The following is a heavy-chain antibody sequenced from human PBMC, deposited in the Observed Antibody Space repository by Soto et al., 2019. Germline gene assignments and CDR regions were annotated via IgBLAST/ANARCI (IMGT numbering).Heavy chain of an antibody. D-gene: IGHD3-10*01. Sequence: SETLSLTCTVSGGSISSYYWSWIRQPPGKGLEWIGYIYYSGSTNYNPSLKSRVTISVDTSKNQFSLKLSSVTAADTAVYYCAREAGDYHYYYMAVWGKGTTVTVSS. CDR1: GGSISSYY. V-gene: IGHV4-59*01. J-gene: IGHJ6*03. CDR3: AREAGDYHYYYMAV. CDR2: IYYSGST.